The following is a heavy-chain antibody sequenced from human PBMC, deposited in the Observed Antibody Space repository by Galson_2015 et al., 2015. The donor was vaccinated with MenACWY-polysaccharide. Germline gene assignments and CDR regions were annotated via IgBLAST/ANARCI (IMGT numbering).Heavy chain of an antibody. CDR2: IRSSGTNT. CDR1: GFTFTSYA. Sequence: SLRLSCAASGFTFTSYAMSWVRQAPGKGLEWVSAIRSSGTNTYYADSVKGRFTISRGNSKNTLYLQMNSLRAEDTAVYYCAKDSTDFWSVAGRFDHWGQETLITVSS. D-gene: IGHD3-3*01. V-gene: IGHV3-23*01. CDR3: AKDSTDFWSVAGRFDH. J-gene: IGHJ5*02.